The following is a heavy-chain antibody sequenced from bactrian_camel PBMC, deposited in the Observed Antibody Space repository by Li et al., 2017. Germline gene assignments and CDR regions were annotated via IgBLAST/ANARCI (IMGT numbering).Heavy chain of an antibody. CDR2: IDSDGST. V-gene: IGHV3S53*01. Sequence: HVQLVESGGGSVQAGGSLQLSCEASGDINRRRCGMGWHRQAPGKEREGVAAIDSDGSTNYADSVKGRFLIDKDVARNKLLLHMNNLQPEDTAMYYCLADPSGAYFYTLKPLSESNYWGQGTQVTV. CDR1: GDINRRRCG. J-gene: IGHJ4*01. D-gene: IGHD2*01. CDR3: LADPSGAYFYTLKPLSESNY.